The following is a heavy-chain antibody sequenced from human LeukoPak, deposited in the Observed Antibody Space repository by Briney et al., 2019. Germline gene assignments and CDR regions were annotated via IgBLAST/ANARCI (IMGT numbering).Heavy chain of an antibody. J-gene: IGHJ4*02. CDR1: GGSISSNSYY. D-gene: IGHD1-14*01. CDR2: IYYSGST. V-gene: IGHV4-39*01. Sequence: SETLSLTCTVSGGSISSNSYYWGWIRQPPGKGLEWIGNIYYSGSTYYNPSLKSPVTKSVNTSKNQLSLKLSSVTAADTAVYYCARQPVLTSAVDYWGQGTLVSVSS. CDR3: ARQPVLTSAVDY.